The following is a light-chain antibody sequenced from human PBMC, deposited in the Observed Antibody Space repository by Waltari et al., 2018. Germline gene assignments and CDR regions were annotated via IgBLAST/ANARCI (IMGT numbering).Light chain of an antibody. CDR1: QSVSSTY. J-gene: IGKJ2*01. CDR3: QQYGGSPLYT. Sequence: QSPGTLSLSPGERATLSCRTSQSVSSTYLAWYQQKPGQPPRLLMYGTSTRATGIPDRFSGSRSGTESTLTISRLEPEDFAVYFCQQYGGSPLYTFGQGTRLEIK. CDR2: GTS. V-gene: IGKV3-20*01.